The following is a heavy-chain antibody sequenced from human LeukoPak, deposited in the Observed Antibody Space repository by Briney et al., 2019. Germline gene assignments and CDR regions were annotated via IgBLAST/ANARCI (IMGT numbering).Heavy chain of an antibody. CDR1: GFTVSSNY. CDR2: ISGSGGST. V-gene: IGHV3-23*01. CDR3: AASGYSKEIDY. J-gene: IGHJ4*02. Sequence: GGSLRLSCAASGFTVSSNYMSWVRQAPGKGLEWVSAISGSGGSTYYADSVKGRFTISRDNSKNTLYLQMNSLRAEDTAVYYCAASGYSKEIDYWGQGTLVTVSS. D-gene: IGHD2-15*01.